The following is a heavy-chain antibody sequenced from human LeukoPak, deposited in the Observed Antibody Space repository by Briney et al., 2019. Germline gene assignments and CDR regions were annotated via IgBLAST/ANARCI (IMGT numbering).Heavy chain of an antibody. Sequence: PGGSLRLSCAVSGFTFSSYAMTWVRQAPGKGLEWVSAMSGSGGSTYYADSVKGRFTISRDNSKNTLYLQMNSLRAEDTAVYYCAKNRYVHYGMDVWGQGTTVTVSS. J-gene: IGHJ6*02. CDR3: AKNRYVHYGMDV. V-gene: IGHV3-23*01. CDR2: MSGSGGST. D-gene: IGHD1-1*01. CDR1: GFTFSSYA.